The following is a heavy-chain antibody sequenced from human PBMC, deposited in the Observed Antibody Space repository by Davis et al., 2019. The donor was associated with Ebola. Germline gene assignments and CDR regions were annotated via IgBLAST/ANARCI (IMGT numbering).Heavy chain of an antibody. CDR3: ARVNYLDAFDI. D-gene: IGHD1-7*01. V-gene: IGHV3-23*01. CDR2: ISGSGGST. CDR1: GFTFSSYA. Sequence: GESLKISCAASGFTFSSYAMSWVRQAPGKGLEWVSAISGSGGSTYYADSVKGRFTISRDNSKNTLYLQMNSLRAEDAAVYYCARVNYLDAFDIWGQGTMVTVSS. J-gene: IGHJ3*02.